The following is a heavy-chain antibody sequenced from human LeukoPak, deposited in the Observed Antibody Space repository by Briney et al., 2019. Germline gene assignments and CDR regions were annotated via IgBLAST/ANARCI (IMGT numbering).Heavy chain of an antibody. CDR1: GFTFSGSV. CDR2: IRSKANNYAT. J-gene: IGHJ6*02. CDR3: TSPKADSSYYGLDV. V-gene: IGHV3-73*01. Sequence: GGSLKLSCAASGFTFSGSVMHWVRQASGKGLEWVARIRSKANNYATASAASVKGRFTVSRDDAKNTAYLQVNSLKTEDTVVYYCTSPKADSSYYGLDVWGQGTTVTVSS. D-gene: IGHD6-19*01.